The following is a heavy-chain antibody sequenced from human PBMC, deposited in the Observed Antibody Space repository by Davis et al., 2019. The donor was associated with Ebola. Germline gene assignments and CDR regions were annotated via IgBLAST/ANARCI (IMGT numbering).Heavy chain of an antibody. V-gene: IGHV3-30*04. CDR3: AKDDRYNWNYLAVY. J-gene: IGHJ4*02. D-gene: IGHD1-7*01. CDR1: GFTFSSYA. CDR2: ISHDESNK. Sequence: GESLKISCAASGFTFSSYAMHWVRQAPGKGLEWVAVISHDESNKYYADSVKGRFTISRDNSKNTLYLQMNSLRPEDTAVYYCAKDDRYNWNYLAVYWGQGTLVTVSS.